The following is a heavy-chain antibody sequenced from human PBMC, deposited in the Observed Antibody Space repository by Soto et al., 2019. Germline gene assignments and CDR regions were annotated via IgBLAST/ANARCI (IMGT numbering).Heavy chain of an antibody. V-gene: IGHV1-2*04. CDR1: GYTFTGYY. J-gene: IGHJ5*02. Sequence: ASVKVSCKASGYTFTGYYMHWVRQAPGQGLEWMVWINPNSGGTNYAQKFKGWVTMTRDTSISTAYMELSRLRSDDTAVYYCARDPGYCSGGSCYLGYWLDPWGQGTLVTVSS. D-gene: IGHD2-15*01. CDR2: INPNSGGT. CDR3: ARDPGYCSGGSCYLGYWLDP.